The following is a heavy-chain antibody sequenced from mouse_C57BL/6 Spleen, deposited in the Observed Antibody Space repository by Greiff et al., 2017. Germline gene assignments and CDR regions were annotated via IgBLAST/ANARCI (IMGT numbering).Heavy chain of an antibody. CDR3: ARREEEVYYGSYFDY. J-gene: IGHJ2*01. CDR1: GYTFTEYT. D-gene: IGHD2-1*01. Sequence: QVQLQQSGAELVKPGASVKLSCKASGYTFTEYTIHWVKQRSGQGLEWIGWFYPGSGSIKYNEKFKDKATLTADKSSSTVYMELSRLTSEDSAVYYCARREEEVYYGSYFDYWGQGTTLTVSS. V-gene: IGHV1-62-2*01. CDR2: FYPGSGSI.